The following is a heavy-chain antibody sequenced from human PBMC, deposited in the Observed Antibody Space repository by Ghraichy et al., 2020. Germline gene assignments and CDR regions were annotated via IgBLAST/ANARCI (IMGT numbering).Heavy chain of an antibody. Sequence: GGSLRLSCAASGFTFSSYGMHWVRQAPGKGLEWVAFIRYDGSNKYYADSVKGRFTISRDNSKNTLYLQMNSLRAEDTAVYYCAKEGEDYSKGWYFDLWGRGTLVTVSS. CDR1: GFTFSSYG. CDR2: IRYDGSNK. D-gene: IGHD4-11*01. J-gene: IGHJ2*01. CDR3: AKEGEDYSKGWYFDL. V-gene: IGHV3-30*02.